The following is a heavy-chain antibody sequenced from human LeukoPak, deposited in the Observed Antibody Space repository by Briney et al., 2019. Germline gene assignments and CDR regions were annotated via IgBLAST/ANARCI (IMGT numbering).Heavy chain of an antibody. Sequence: SGGSLSHSCAASGFHLSSYWMHWVRQAPGKGLVWVARINEDASTITYADSVRGRFTIFRDNAENTLYLQMNSLRAEDTAVYYCARDLVLVMTPGDDFDYWGQGTLVTVSS. CDR3: ARDLVLVMTPGDDFDY. V-gene: IGHV3-74*01. J-gene: IGHJ4*02. D-gene: IGHD2-21*01. CDR2: INEDASTI. CDR1: GFHLSSYW.